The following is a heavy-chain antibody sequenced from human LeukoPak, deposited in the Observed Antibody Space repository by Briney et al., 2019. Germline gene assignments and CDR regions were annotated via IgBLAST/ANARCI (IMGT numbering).Heavy chain of an antibody. Sequence: PGGSLRLSCAASGFTFSSYAMSWVRQAPGKGLEWVSAISGSGGSTYYADSVKGRFTISRDNSKNTLYLQMNSLRAEDTAVYYRARHDAGIAARPFDNWGQGTLVTVSS. J-gene: IGHJ4*02. D-gene: IGHD6-6*01. V-gene: IGHV3-23*01. CDR2: ISGSGGST. CDR1: GFTFSSYA. CDR3: ARHDAGIAARPFDN.